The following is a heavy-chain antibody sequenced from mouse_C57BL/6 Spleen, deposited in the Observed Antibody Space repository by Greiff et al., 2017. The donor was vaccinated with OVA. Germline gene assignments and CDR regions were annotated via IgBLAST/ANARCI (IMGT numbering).Heavy chain of an antibody. J-gene: IGHJ3*01. D-gene: IGHD1-1*01. CDR2: INPNNGGT. Sequence: VQLQQSGPELVKPGASVKIPCKASGYTFTDYNMDWVKQSHGKSLEWIGDINPNNGGTIYNQKFKGKATLTVDKSSSTAYMELRSLTSEDTAVYYCARGRYYCGSSYPFAYWGQGTLVTVSA. V-gene: IGHV1-18*01. CDR1: GYTFTDYN. CDR3: ARGRYYCGSSYPFAY.